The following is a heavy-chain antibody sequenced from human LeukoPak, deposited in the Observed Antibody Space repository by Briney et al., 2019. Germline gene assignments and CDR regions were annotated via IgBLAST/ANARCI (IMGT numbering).Heavy chain of an antibody. V-gene: IGHV3-7*01. J-gene: IGHJ4*02. CDR2: IQKDGSEK. D-gene: IGHD3-22*01. Sequence: AGSLRLSCVASGFTFSHHWISWVGQAPGKGLEWGANIQKDGSEKHYVASVEGRFTISRDNAENSLFLQLNSLRADDTAVYYCVRLWDNSGFFGYWGQGALVTVSS. CDR1: GFTFSHHW. CDR3: VRLWDNSGFFGY.